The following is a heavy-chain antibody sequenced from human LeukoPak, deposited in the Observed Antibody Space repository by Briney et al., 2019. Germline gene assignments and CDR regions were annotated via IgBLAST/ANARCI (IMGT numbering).Heavy chain of an antibody. CDR2: IYYTET. CDR3: ATRKLGNDY. Sequence: SETLSLTCAVYGGSFSGYYWSWIRQSPGKGLEWIGYIYYTETSYNPSLKSRVTISADTSKNQFSLKLYSVTAADTAVYYCATRKLGNDYWGQGTLVTVSS. V-gene: IGHV4-59*01. CDR1: GGSFSGYY. J-gene: IGHJ4*02. D-gene: IGHD7-27*01.